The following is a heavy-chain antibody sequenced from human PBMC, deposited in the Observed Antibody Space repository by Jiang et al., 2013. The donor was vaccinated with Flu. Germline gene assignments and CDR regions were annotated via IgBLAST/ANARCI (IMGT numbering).Heavy chain of an antibody. CDR2: IYHAGTT. D-gene: IGHD2-15*01. CDR1: GASISSPNW. Sequence: PGLVKPSGTLFLTCDVSGASISSPNWWTWVRQTPGKGLEWIGEIYHAGTTNYNPSLKSRVIMSLDKIKHQFSLNLSSVTAADTAVYYCARAIAAGLGGFTYFDLWGQGILVTVSS. CDR3: ARAIAAGLGGFTYFDL. J-gene: IGHJ4*02. V-gene: IGHV4-4*02.